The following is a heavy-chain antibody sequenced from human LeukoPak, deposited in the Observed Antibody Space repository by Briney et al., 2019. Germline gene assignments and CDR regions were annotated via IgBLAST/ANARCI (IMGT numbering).Heavy chain of an antibody. V-gene: IGHV1-46*01. J-gene: IGHJ4*02. D-gene: IGHD3-22*01. CDR2: INPSGGVT. CDR3: ARDGSPHVSMTVVTSPDY. CDR1: GYTFTTYY. Sequence: ASVKVSCKASGYTFTTYYMHWVRQAPGQGLEWMGIINPSGGVTSYAQKFQGRVTMTRDTSTSTVYMELSSLRSEDTAVYYCARDGSPHVSMTVVTSPDYWGQGTLVTVSS.